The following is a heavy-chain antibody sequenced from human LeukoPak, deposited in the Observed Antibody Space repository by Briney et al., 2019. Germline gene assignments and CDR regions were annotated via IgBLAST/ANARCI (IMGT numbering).Heavy chain of an antibody. J-gene: IGHJ6*03. CDR1: GGPISSSSYY. CDR3: ARAGRRDGYSNYYYYYMDV. D-gene: IGHD5-24*01. CDR2: IYYSGST. V-gene: IGHV4-39*07. Sequence: PSETLSLTCTVSGGPISSSSYYWDWIRQPPGKGLEWIGSIYYSGSTYYNPSLKSRVTISVDTSKNQFSLKLSSVTAADTAVYYCARAGRRDGYSNYYYYYMDVWGKGTTVTVSS.